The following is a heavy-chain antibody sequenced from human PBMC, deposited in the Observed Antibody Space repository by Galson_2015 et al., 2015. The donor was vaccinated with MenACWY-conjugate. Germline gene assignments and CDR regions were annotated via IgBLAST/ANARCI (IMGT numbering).Heavy chain of an antibody. D-gene: IGHD5-12*01. Sequence: QSGAEVKKPGESLKISCKGSGYSFTSYWIGWVRQMPGKGLEWMGIIYPGDSDTRYSPSFQGQVTISADKSISTAYLQWSSLKASDTAMYYCARHGGRSGHDYLAYGMDVWGQGTTVTVSS. J-gene: IGHJ6*02. V-gene: IGHV5-51*01. CDR3: ARHGGRSGHDYLAYGMDV. CDR1: GYSFTSYW. CDR2: IYPGDSDT.